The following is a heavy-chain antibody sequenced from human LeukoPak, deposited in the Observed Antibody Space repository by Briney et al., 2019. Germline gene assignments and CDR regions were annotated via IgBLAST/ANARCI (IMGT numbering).Heavy chain of an antibody. J-gene: IGHJ5*01. CDR3: ARESSSWSYLDS. CDR1: GFTFSDYY. D-gene: IGHD1-26*01. CDR2: MSRGGSVT. V-gene: IGHV3-11*04. Sequence: GGSLRLSCAASGFTFSDYYMSWVRQAPGKGLEWISYMSRGGSVTYYADSVKGRFAISRDSAKNSLWLEMNGLRDEDTAVYYCARESSSWSYLDSWGRGTLVTVSS.